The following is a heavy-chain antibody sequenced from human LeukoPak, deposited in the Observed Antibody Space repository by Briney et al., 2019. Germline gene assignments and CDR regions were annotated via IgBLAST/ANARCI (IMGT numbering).Heavy chain of an antibody. CDR3: ARDVVGATGAEDAFDI. Sequence: ASVKVSCKASGYIFINYGIGWVRQAPGQGLEWMGWIRTYNGNTNYAQKLRGRVAMSTDTSTSTAYMELRSLRSDDTAVYYCARDVVGATGAEDAFDIWGQGTTVTVSS. D-gene: IGHD1-26*01. CDR2: IRTYNGNT. V-gene: IGHV1-18*01. CDR1: GYIFINYG. J-gene: IGHJ3*02.